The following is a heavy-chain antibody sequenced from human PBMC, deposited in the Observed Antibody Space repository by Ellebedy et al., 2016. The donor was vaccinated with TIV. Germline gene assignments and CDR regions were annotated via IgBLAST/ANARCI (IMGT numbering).Heavy chain of an antibody. V-gene: IGHV3-9*01. CDR3: AKAQYGSGSYHAIQH. CDR1: GFTFDDFA. J-gene: IGHJ1*01. CDR2: ISWDSNYI. Sequence: PGGSLRLSCAASGFTFDDFAMHWVRQAPGKGLEWVSGISWDSNYIGYADSVKGRFTISRDNAKNSLYLQMNSLRAEDTALYYCAKAQYGSGSYHAIQHWGQGTLVTVSS. D-gene: IGHD3-10*01.